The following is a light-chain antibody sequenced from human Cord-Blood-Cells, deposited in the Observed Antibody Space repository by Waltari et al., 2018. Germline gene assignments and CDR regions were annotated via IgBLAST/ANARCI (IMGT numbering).Light chain of an antibody. CDR1: QDISNY. Sequence: DIQITLSPSSLSASVGDRVPTTCQASQDISNYLNCYQQKPGKAPKLLIYDASNLETGVPSRFSGSGSGTDFTFTISSLQPEDIATYYCQQYDNLPLTFGGGTKVEIK. J-gene: IGKJ4*01. V-gene: IGKV1-33*01. CDR2: DAS. CDR3: QQYDNLPLT.